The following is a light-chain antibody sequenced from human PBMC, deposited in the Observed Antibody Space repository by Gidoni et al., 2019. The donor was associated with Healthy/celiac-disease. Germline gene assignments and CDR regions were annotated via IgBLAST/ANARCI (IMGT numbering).Light chain of an antibody. Sequence: SYELTQPPSVSVSPGQTARITCSGDALPKQYASGYQQKPGQAPVLVIYKDSERPSGIPERFSGSSSGTTVTLTISGVQAEDEADYYCQSADSSGTWVFGGGTKLTVL. V-gene: IGLV3-25*03. CDR3: QSADSSGTWV. CDR2: KDS. J-gene: IGLJ3*02. CDR1: ALPKQY.